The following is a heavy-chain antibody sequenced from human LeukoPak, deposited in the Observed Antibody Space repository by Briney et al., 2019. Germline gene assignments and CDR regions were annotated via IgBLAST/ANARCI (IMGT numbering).Heavy chain of an antibody. CDR3: AKAPEYSSSFYWFDP. Sequence: PGGSLRLSCAASGFTFSSYAMSWVRQAPGKGLEWVSAISGSGGSTYYADSVKGRFTISRDNSKNTLYLQMNSLRAEDTAVYYCAKAPEYSSSFYWFDPWGQGTLVTVSS. V-gene: IGHV3-23*01. CDR1: GFTFSSYA. CDR2: ISGSGGST. J-gene: IGHJ5*02. D-gene: IGHD6-6*01.